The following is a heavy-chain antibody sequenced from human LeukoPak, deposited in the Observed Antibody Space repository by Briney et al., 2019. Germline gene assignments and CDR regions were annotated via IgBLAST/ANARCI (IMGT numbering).Heavy chain of an antibody. CDR2: INPSGGST. CDR3: ARERSGVGARGFFDY. V-gene: IGHV1-46*01. J-gene: IGHJ4*02. Sequence: ASVTVSCKASGYTFTSYYMHWVRQAPGQGLEWMGLINPSGGSTSYAQKFQGRVTMTRDTSTSTVYMELSSLRSEDTAVYYCARERSGVGARGFFDYWGQGTLVTVSS. D-gene: IGHD3-10*01. CDR1: GYTFTSYY.